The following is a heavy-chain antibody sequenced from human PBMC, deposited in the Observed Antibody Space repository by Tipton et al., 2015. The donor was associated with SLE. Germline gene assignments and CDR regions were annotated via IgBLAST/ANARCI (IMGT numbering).Heavy chain of an antibody. Sequence: TLSLTCTVSGGSISSSSYYWGWIRQPPGKGLEWIGYIYYSGSTNYNPSLKSRVTISVDTSKSQSSLKLSSVTAADTAVYYCARGYCTGSVCYTSAFDIWGQGTMVTVSS. CDR1: GGSISSSSYY. V-gene: IGHV4-61*05. D-gene: IGHD2-8*02. J-gene: IGHJ3*02. CDR3: ARGYCTGSVCYTSAFDI. CDR2: IYYSGST.